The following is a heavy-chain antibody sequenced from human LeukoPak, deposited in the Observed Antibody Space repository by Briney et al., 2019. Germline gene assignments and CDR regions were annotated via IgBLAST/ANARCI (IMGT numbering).Heavy chain of an antibody. Sequence: SETLSLMCTVPGGSISGHYWNWIRQPAGKGLERIGRIYISGSTNYSPSLKSRLTMSVDTSKNQFSLNLISVTAADTAVYYCARALNPRTGTYYFDYWGQGTLVTVSS. CDR2: IYISGST. CDR1: GGSISGHY. D-gene: IGHD4/OR15-4a*01. J-gene: IGHJ4*02. V-gene: IGHV4-4*07. CDR3: ARALNPRTGTYYFDY.